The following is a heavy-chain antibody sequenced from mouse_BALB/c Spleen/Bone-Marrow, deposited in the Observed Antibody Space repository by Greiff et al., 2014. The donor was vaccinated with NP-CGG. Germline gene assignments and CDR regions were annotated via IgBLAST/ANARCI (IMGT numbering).Heavy chain of an antibody. Sequence: VQLKHSGAELVKPGASVKLSCTASGFNIKDTYMHWVKQRPEQGLEWIGRIDPANGYTKFDPKFQGKATITADTSSNTAYLQLSSLTSEDTVVYYCARGTTVASYYAMDYWGQGTSVTVSS. V-gene: IGHV14-3*02. CDR2: IDPANGYT. D-gene: IGHD1-1*01. J-gene: IGHJ4*01. CDR1: GFNIKDTY. CDR3: ARGTTVASYYAMDY.